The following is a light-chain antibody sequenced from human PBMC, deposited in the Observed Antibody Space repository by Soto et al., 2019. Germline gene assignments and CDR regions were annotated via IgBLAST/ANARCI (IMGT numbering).Light chain of an antibody. CDR1: QSLRRS. CDR3: QQYNSWLWT. CDR2: DAS. J-gene: IGKJ1*01. Sequence: ETMMTQSPDTLSLSLGERATLSCRASQSLRRSLAWYQQKPGQAPRLLIYDASTRATGIPARFSGSGSGTDVTITISGLKYEDVAVYYCQQYNSWLWTFGQGTKVDIK. V-gene: IGKV3-15*01.